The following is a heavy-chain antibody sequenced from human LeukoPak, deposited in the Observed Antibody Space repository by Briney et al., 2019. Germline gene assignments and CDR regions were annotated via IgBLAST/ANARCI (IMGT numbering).Heavy chain of an antibody. J-gene: IGHJ4*02. CDR2: ISWDGGST. D-gene: IGHD3-16*01. V-gene: IGHV3-43*01. CDR1: GFTFSSYG. Sequence: GRSLRLSCAASGFTFSSYGMHWVRQAPGKGLEWVSLISWDGGSTYYADSVKGRFTISRDNSKNSLYLQMNSLRTEDTALYYCAKDRGGAIGYWGQGTLVTVSS. CDR3: AKDRGGAIGY.